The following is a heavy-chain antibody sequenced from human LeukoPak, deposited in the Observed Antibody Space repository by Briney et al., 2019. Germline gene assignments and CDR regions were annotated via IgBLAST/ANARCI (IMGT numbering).Heavy chain of an antibody. V-gene: IGHV4-59*01. Sequence: SETLSLTCTVSGGSISGYYWSWIRQPPGKGLEWIGYIYYSGSTNYNPSLKSRVTISVDTSKNQFSLKLSSVTAADTAVYYCARDGTYYYGSGTPGYYGMDVWGKGTTVTVSS. CDR1: GGSISGYY. CDR2: IYYSGST. D-gene: IGHD3-10*01. J-gene: IGHJ6*04. CDR3: ARDGTYYYGSGTPGYYGMDV.